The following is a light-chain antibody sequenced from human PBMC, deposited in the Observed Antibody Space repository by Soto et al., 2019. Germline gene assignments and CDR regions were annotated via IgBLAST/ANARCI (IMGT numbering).Light chain of an antibody. CDR1: QSAGTN. CDR3: QQYGSSSWT. Sequence: EIVMTQSPATLTVSPGERSTLSCRASQSAGTNLAWYQQKPGQAPRLLIYGASSRATGIPDRFSGSGSGTDFTLTISRLEPEDFAVYYCQQYGSSSWTFGQGTKVDIK. CDR2: GAS. V-gene: IGKV3-20*01. J-gene: IGKJ1*01.